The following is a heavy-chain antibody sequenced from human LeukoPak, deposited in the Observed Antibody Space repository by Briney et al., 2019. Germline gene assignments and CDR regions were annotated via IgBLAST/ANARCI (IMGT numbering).Heavy chain of an antibody. CDR1: GYTLTELS. D-gene: IGHD3-10*01. V-gene: IGHV1-24*01. Sequence: ASVKVSCKVSGYTLTELSMHWVRQAPGKGLEWMGGFDPEDGETIYAQKFQGRVTMTEDTSTDTAYMELSSLRSEDTAVYYCATDRLGEFFFDYWGQGTLVTVSS. J-gene: IGHJ4*02. CDR3: ATDRLGEFFFDY. CDR2: FDPEDGET.